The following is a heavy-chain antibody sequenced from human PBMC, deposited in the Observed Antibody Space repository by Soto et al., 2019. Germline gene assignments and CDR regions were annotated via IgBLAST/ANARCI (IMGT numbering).Heavy chain of an antibody. Sequence: PGESLKISCKGSGYSFTSDWIGWVRQMPGKGLEWMGIIYPGDSDTRYSPSFQGQVTISADKSISTAYLQWSSLKASDTAMYYCAISSSYYYYGMDVWGQGTTITVSS. J-gene: IGHJ6*02. D-gene: IGHD6-13*01. CDR2: IYPGDSDT. CDR3: AISSSYYYYGMDV. CDR1: GYSFTSDW. V-gene: IGHV5-51*01.